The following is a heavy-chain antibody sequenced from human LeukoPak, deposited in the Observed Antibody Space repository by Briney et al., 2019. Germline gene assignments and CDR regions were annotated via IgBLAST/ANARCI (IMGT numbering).Heavy chain of an antibody. J-gene: IGHJ6*02. CDR2: ISYDGSNK. Sequence: GGSLRLSCAASGFTFSSYGMHWVRQAPGKGLEWVAVISYDGSNKYYADSVKGRFTIFRDNSKNTLYLQMNSLRAEDTAVYYCAKGTNGSGSYYNVKRRGKHSYGMDVWGQGTTVTVSS. V-gene: IGHV3-30*18. CDR1: GFTFSSYG. D-gene: IGHD3-10*01. CDR3: AKGTNGSGSYYNVKRRGKHSYGMDV.